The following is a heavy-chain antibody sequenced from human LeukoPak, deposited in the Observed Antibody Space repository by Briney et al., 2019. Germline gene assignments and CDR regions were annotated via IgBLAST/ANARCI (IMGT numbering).Heavy chain of an antibody. V-gene: IGHV3-21*01. D-gene: IGHD3-22*01. CDR3: ARDAGAYFYDSGAFSTYYDY. J-gene: IGHJ4*02. CDR2: ISSISSYI. CDR1: GFTFSSYS. Sequence: GGSLRLSCAASGFTFSSYSMNWVRQAPGKGLEWVSSISSISSYIYYADSLKGRFTISRDNAKDSLYLQMNSLRAEDTAVYYCARDAGAYFYDSGAFSTYYDYWGQGTLVTVSS.